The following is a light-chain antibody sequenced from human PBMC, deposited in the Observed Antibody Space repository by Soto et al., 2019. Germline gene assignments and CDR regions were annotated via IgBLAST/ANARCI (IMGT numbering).Light chain of an antibody. Sequence: QSVLTQPPSVSGAPGQRGTISCTASSSNIGAGYDVHWYQQLPGTAPKLLIYGNTNRPSGVPDRFSGSKSGTSASLAITGLQAEDEADYYCQSYDSSLSAGVFGGGTKLTVL. CDR2: GNT. CDR1: SSNIGAGYD. CDR3: QSYDSSLSAGV. J-gene: IGLJ3*02. V-gene: IGLV1-40*01.